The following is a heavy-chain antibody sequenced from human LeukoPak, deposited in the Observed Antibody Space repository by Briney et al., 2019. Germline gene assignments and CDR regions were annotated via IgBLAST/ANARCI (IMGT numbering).Heavy chain of an antibody. D-gene: IGHD2-21*02. Sequence: PSETLSLTCTASGGPISSFYWSWIRQPAGKGLEWIARIYTSGSTNYNPSLKSRVTMSEDTSKNQFSLNLSSVTAADTAVYYCARGVTPRGGFDYGGQGTLVSVSS. J-gene: IGHJ4*02. V-gene: IGHV4-4*07. CDR1: GGPISSFY. CDR3: ARGVTPRGGFDY. CDR2: IYTSGST.